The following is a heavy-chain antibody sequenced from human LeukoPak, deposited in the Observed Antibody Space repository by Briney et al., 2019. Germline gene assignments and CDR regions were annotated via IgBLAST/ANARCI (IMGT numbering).Heavy chain of an antibody. CDR1: GFTFSSYS. Sequence: GGSLRLSCAASGFTFSSYSMNWVRQAPGKGLEWVSYISGTSSPRYYADSVKGRFTITRDNAKNSLYLQMNSLRAEDTAVHYCARDVYGDYAIDYWGQGTLVTASS. CDR2: ISGTSSPR. V-gene: IGHV3-48*04. J-gene: IGHJ4*02. D-gene: IGHD4-17*01. CDR3: ARDVYGDYAIDY.